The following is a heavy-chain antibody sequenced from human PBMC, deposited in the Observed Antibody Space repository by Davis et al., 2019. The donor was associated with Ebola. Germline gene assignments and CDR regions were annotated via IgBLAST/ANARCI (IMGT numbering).Heavy chain of an antibody. J-gene: IGHJ5*02. CDR2: ISYDGSNK. Sequence: GESLKISCAASGFTFSSYAMHWVRQAPGKGLEWVAVISYDGSNKYYADSVKGRFTISRDNSKNTLYLQMNSLRAEDTAVYYCARATDPSPFGDLKNWFDPWGQGTLVTVSS. V-gene: IGHV3-30-3*01. CDR1: GFTFSSYA. D-gene: IGHD3-10*01. CDR3: ARATDPSPFGDLKNWFDP.